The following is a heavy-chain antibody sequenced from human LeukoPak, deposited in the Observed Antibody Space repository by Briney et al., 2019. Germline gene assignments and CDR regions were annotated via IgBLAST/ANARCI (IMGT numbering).Heavy chain of an antibody. CDR1: GGTFSSYA. CDR3: ARGIVAAIDAFDI. V-gene: IGHV1-69*13. D-gene: IGHD6-25*01. J-gene: IGHJ3*02. CDR2: IIPIFGTA. Sequence: ASVKVSCKSSGGTFSSYAISWVRQAPGQGLEWMGGIIPIFGTANYAQKFQGRVTITADESTSTAYLELSRLRSEDTAVYYCARGIVAAIDAFDIWGQGTMVTVSS.